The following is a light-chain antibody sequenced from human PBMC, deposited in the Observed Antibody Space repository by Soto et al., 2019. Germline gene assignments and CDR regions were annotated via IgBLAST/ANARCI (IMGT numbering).Light chain of an antibody. J-gene: IGKJ4*01. Sequence: EIVLTQSPATLSLSPGERATLSCRASQSVSSYLAWYQQKPGQAPRLLIYDASNRATGIPARFSGSGSGTDFTLTISSLEPEDFAVYYCQHYNELPLTFGGGTKVDI. CDR2: DAS. CDR1: QSVSSY. CDR3: QHYNELPLT. V-gene: IGKV3-11*01.